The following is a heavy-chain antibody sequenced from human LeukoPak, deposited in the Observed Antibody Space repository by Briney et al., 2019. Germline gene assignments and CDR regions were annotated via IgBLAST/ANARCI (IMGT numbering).Heavy chain of an antibody. Sequence: ASVKVSCKASGYTFTDYYMHWVRQAPGQGLEWMGWINPNSGGTNFARKFQGRVAMTRDTSISTAYLELGGLRSDDTAVYFCARARWQLVPYFDSWGQGTLVTVSS. CDR1: GYTFTDYY. CDR2: INPNSGGT. J-gene: IGHJ4*02. V-gene: IGHV1-2*02. CDR3: ARARWQLVPYFDS. D-gene: IGHD6-6*01.